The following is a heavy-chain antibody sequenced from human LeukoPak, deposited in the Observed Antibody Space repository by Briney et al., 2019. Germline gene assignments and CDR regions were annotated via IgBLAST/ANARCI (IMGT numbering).Heavy chain of an antibody. V-gene: IGHV4-34*01. Sequence: SETLSLTCAVYGGSFSGYYWSWIRQPPGKGLEWIGEINHSGSTNYNPSLKSRVTISVDTSKNQFYLQLSYVTDADTAVYYCARGANFWSGYYTNWFDPWGQGTLVTVSS. CDR1: GGSFSGYY. D-gene: IGHD3-3*01. CDR2: INHSGST. CDR3: ARGANFWSGYYTNWFDP. J-gene: IGHJ5*02.